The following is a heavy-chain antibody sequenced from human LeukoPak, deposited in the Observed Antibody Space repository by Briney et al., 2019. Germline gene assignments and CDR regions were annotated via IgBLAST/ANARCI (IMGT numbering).Heavy chain of an antibody. Sequence: ASVKVSCKVSGYTFTDYYMHWVQQAAGKGLEWMGLVDPEDGETIYAEKFQGRVTITADTSTDTAYMELSSLRSEDTAVYYCATDPTISGIANYWGQGTLVTVSS. D-gene: IGHD6-13*01. J-gene: IGHJ4*02. V-gene: IGHV1-69-2*01. CDR3: ATDPTISGIANY. CDR2: VDPEDGET. CDR1: GYTFTDYY.